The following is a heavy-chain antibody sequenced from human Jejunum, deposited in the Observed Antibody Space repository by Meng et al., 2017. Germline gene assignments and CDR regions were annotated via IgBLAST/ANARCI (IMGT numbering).Heavy chain of an antibody. J-gene: IGHJ4*02. V-gene: IGHV4-61*01. Sequence: QGLLQGSGPGLVRPSETLSLTCTVSGGSVSSTNCYWSWIRQPPGKGLEWIGYRYYSGSTNYNPSLKSRVTISVDTSKSQFSLKLFSVTAADTAVYYCAREYCISTTCYFDSWGQGTLVTVSS. CDR3: AREYCISTTCYFDS. CDR1: GGSVSSTNCY. CDR2: RYYSGST. D-gene: IGHD2-2*01.